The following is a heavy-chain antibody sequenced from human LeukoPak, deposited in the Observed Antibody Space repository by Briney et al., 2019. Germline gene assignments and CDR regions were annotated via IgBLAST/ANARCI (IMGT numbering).Heavy chain of an antibody. Sequence: SETLSLTCAVYGGSFSGYYWSWIRQPPGKGLEWIGEINHSGSTNYNPSPKSRVTISVDTSKNQFSLKLSSVTAADTAVYYCATYCSSTSCYEGWGQGTLVTVSS. V-gene: IGHV4-34*01. CDR1: GGSFSGYY. J-gene: IGHJ1*01. D-gene: IGHD2-2*01. CDR3: ATYCSSTSCYEG. CDR2: INHSGST.